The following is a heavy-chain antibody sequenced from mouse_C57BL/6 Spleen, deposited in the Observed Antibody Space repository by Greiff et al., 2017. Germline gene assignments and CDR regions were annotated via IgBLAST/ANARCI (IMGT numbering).Heavy chain of an antibody. Sequence: VQLQQSGAELAKPGASVKLSCKASGYTFTSYWMHWVKQRPGQGLEWIGYINPSSGYTKYNQKFKDKATLTADKSSSTAYMQLSSMTYEDSAVYYCARIYDGYYEYFDVWGTGTTVTVSS. CDR3: ARIYDGYYEYFDV. CDR1: GYTFTSYW. D-gene: IGHD2-3*01. CDR2: INPSSGYT. V-gene: IGHV1-7*01. J-gene: IGHJ1*03.